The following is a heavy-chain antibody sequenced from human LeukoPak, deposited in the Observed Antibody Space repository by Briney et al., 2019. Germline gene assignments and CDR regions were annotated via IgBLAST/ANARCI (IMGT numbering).Heavy chain of an antibody. CDR2: ISYDGSNK. CDR1: GFSFNSDW. Sequence: GGSLRLSCAASGFSFNSDWMHWVRQAPGKGLEWVAVISYDGSNKYYADSVKGRFTISRDNSKNTLYLQMNSLRAEDTAVYYCAKDTYSGYDPDAFDIWGQGTMVTVSS. V-gene: IGHV3-30*18. CDR3: AKDTYSGYDPDAFDI. J-gene: IGHJ3*02. D-gene: IGHD5-12*01.